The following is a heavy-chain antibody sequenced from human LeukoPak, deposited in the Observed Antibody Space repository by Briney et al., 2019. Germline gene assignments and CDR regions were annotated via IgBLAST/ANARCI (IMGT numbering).Heavy chain of an antibody. J-gene: IGHJ3*02. CDR2: INPNSGGT. D-gene: IGHD4-17*01. CDR1: GYTFTGYY. V-gene: IGHV1-2*02. CDR3: ARVGPTVTTSHPI. Sequence: ASVKVSCKASGYTFTGYYMHWVRQAPGQGLEWMGWINPNSGGTNYAQKFQGRVTMTRDTSISTAYMELSRLRSDDTAVYYCARVGPTVTTSHPIWGQGTMVTVSS.